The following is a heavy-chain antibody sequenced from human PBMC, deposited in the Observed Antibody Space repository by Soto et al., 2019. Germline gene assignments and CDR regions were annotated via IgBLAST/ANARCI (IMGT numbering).Heavy chain of an antibody. D-gene: IGHD6-19*01. CDR1: GGTFSSYT. Sequence: QVQLVQSGAEVKKPGSSVKVSCKASGGTFSSYTISWVRQAPGQGLEWMGRIIPILGIANYAQKFQGRVTITADKSTRTAYMELSSLRSEDTAVYYCARCKALACTQLSYGMDVWGQGTTVTVSS. V-gene: IGHV1-69*02. J-gene: IGHJ6*02. CDR2: IIPILGIA. CDR3: ARCKALACTQLSYGMDV.